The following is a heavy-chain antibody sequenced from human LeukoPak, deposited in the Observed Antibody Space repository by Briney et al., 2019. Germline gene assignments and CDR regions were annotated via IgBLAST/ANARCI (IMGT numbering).Heavy chain of an antibody. V-gene: IGHV3-48*01. CDR3: ERDMLRRAYLDY. J-gene: IGHJ4*02. Sequence: GGSLRLSCAASGFTFSSYSMNWVRQAPGKGLEWVSYISSSSTIYYSDSVKGRFTISRDNAKNSLYLKMNSLRAEDTAVYYCERDMLRRAYLDYWGQGTLVTVSS. CDR2: ISSSSTI. CDR1: GFTFSSYS. D-gene: IGHD2-8*01.